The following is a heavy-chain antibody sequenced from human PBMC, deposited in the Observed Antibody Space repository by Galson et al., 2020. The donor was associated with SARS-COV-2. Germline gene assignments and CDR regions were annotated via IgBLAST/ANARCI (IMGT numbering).Heavy chain of an antibody. CDR2: FDPEDGET. Sequence: GESLKISCKVSGYTLTELSMHWVRQAPGQGLEWMGGFDPEDGETIYAQKFQGRVTMTEDTSTDTAYMELSSLRSEDTAVYYCATDFAIFGVVILHYWGQGTLVTVSS. D-gene: IGHD3-3*01. J-gene: IGHJ4*02. V-gene: IGHV1-24*01. CDR1: GYTLTELS. CDR3: ATDFAIFGVVILHY.